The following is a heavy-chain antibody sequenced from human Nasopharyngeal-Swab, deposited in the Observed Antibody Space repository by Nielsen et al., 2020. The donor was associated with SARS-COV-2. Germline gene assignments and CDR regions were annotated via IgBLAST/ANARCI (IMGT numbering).Heavy chain of an antibody. V-gene: IGHV3-7*01. CDR2: IKQDGSEK. J-gene: IGHJ6*02. Sequence: GGSLRLSCAGSGFTFSRNWMSWVRQAPGKGQEWEANIKQDGSEKYYEDSVKGRFTISRDNAKNSLYLQMNSLRAEDTAVYYCARDKGMRDYVWGSYRSSYYYYYGMDVWGQGTTVTVSS. D-gene: IGHD3-16*02. CDR3: ARDKGMRDYVWGSYRSSYYYYYGMDV. CDR1: GFTFSRNW.